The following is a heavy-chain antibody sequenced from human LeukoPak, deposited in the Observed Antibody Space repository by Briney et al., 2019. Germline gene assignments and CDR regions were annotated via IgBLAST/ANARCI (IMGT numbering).Heavy chain of an antibody. D-gene: IGHD1-26*01. J-gene: IGHJ4*02. CDR2: IYYSGST. V-gene: IGHV4-39*01. Sequence: SETLSLTCTVSGGSISSSSYYWGWIRQPPGKGLEWIGSIYYSGSTYYNPSLKGRVTISVDTSKNQFSLKLSSVTAADTAVYYCARQGWELYYFDYWGQGTLVTVSS. CDR3: ARQGWELYYFDY. CDR1: GGSISSSSYY.